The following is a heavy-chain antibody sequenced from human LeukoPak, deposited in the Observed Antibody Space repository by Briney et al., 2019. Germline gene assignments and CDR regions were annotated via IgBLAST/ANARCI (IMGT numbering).Heavy chain of an antibody. J-gene: IGHJ4*02. V-gene: IGHV4-59*01. CDR3: ARGRGRPFDY. CDR1: GCSISSYY. CDR2: IYYSGST. Sequence: SETLSLTCTVSGCSISSYYWSWIRQPPGKGLEWIGYIYYSGSTNYNPSLKSRVTISVDTSKNQFSLKLSSVTAADTAVYYCARGRGRPFDYWGQGTLVTVSS.